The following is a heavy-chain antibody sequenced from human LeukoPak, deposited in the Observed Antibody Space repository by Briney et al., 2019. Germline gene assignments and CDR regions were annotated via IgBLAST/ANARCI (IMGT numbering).Heavy chain of an antibody. V-gene: IGHV1-18*01. CDR3: ASNRSPDYGGNTYYYYYGMDV. D-gene: IGHD4-23*01. CDR1: GYTFTSYG. Sequence: ASLKVSCKASGYTFTSYGISWVRQAPGQGLEWMGWISAYNGNTNYAQKLQGRVTMTTDTSTSTAYMELRSLRSDDTAVYYCASNRSPDYGGNTYYYYYGMDVWGQGTTVTVSS. J-gene: IGHJ6*02. CDR2: ISAYNGNT.